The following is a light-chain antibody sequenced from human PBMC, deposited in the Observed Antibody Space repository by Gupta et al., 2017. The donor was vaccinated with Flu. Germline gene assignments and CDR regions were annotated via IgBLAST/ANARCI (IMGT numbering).Light chain of an antibody. CDR3: QQYSDWPPLT. V-gene: IGKV3-15*01. CDR1: QSVRSN. Sequence: TLSCRASQSVRSNLAWYQQKPGQAPRLLIYGASARATGIPARFNGSGSGTEFTLSISSLQSEDFAVYYCQQYSDWPPLTFGGGTKVEI. CDR2: GAS. J-gene: IGKJ4*01.